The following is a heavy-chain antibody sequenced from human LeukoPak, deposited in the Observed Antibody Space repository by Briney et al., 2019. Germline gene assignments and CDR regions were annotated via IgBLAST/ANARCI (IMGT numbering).Heavy chain of an antibody. Sequence: GASVKVSCKASGYTFTSYGISWVRQAPRQRLEWMGWISAYNGNTNYAQKLQGRVTMTTDTSTSTAYMELRSLRSDDTAVYYCARDYGGSYSVYFDYWGQGTLVTVSS. CDR1: GYTFTSYG. V-gene: IGHV1-18*01. D-gene: IGHD2-15*01. CDR3: ARDYGGSYSVYFDY. J-gene: IGHJ4*02. CDR2: ISAYNGNT.